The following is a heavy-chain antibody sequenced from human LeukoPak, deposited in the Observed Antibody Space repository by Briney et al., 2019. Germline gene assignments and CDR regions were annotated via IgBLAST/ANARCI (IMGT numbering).Heavy chain of an antibody. D-gene: IGHD2-21*02. Sequence: VASVKVSCKASGYTFTSYGISWVRQAPGQGLEWMGWISGYNGNTNYAQKLQGRVTMTSDTSTSTVYMELKSLRSEDTAVYFCARVGATGATADNWGQGTLVTVSS. V-gene: IGHV1-18*01. CDR3: ARVGATGATADN. CDR2: ISGYNGNT. J-gene: IGHJ4*02. CDR1: GYTFTSYG.